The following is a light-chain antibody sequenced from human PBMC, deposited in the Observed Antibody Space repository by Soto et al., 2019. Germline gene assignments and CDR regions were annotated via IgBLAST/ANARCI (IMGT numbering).Light chain of an antibody. CDR3: TSWTTSTTMI. Sequence: QSALPQPASVSGSPGQSIPLSCTGTSSDLGAYNFVSWYQQHPGKAPQLMLYDVNIRPSGVSNRFSGSKSGNTASLTISGLQAEDEADYYCTSWTTSTTMIFGGGTKVTVL. CDR2: DVN. J-gene: IGLJ2*01. V-gene: IGLV2-14*03. CDR1: SSDLGAYNF.